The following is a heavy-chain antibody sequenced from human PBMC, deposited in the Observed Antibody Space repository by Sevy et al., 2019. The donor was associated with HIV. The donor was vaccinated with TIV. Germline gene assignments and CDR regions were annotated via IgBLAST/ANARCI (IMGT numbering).Heavy chain of an antibody. Sequence: GGSLRLSCAASGFTFSSYAMNWVRQAPGKGLEWVSGISGSDGSTQYADSVKGRFTISRDNSKNTLYLQMNSLRAEDTAVYYCAKVGGSGYYETNNFDTGAREPWSPSPQ. CDR3: AKVGGSGYYETNNFDT. CDR2: ISGSDGST. J-gene: IGHJ4*02. V-gene: IGHV3-23*01. CDR1: GFTFSSYA. D-gene: IGHD3-22*01.